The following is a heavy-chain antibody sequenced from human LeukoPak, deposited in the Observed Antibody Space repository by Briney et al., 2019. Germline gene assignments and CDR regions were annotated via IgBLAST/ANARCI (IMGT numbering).Heavy chain of an antibody. CDR1: GFTFSSYW. J-gene: IGHJ4*02. Sequence: GGSLRLSCAASGFTFSSYWMSWVRQAPGKGLEWVANITPDGSQKYYVDSVKGRFTISRDNAKNSLYLQMNSLRAEDTAMYYCARIGYSSSCLDYWGQGTLVTVSS. CDR2: ITPDGSQK. D-gene: IGHD6-13*01. V-gene: IGHV3-7*01. CDR3: ARIGYSSSCLDY.